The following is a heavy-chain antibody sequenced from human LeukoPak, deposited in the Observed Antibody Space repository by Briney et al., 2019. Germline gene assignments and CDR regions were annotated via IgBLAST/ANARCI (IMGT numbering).Heavy chain of an antibody. J-gene: IGHJ5*02. D-gene: IGHD6-19*01. CDR2: IYYSGST. Sequence: SETLSLTCTVSGGSISSSSYYWGWIRQPPGKGLEWIGSIYYSGSTYYNPSLKSRVTISVDTSKNQFSLKLSSVTAADTAVYYCARQTYSSGWYETWGFGPWGQGTLVTVSS. CDR1: GGSISSSSYY. CDR3: ARQTYSSGWYETWGFGP. V-gene: IGHV4-39*01.